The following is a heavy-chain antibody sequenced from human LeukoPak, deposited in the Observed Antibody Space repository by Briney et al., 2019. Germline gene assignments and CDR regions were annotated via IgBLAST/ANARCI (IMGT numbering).Heavy chain of an antibody. CDR3: ANALSGSYFGTFDY. CDR1: GFTVSSNY. D-gene: IGHD1-26*01. CDR2: IYTGGST. V-gene: IGHV3-53*01. Sequence: GSLRLSCAASGFTVSSNYMSWVRQAPGKGLEWVSVIYTGGSTYYADSVEDRFTISRDNSKNTLYLQMNSLRAEDTAVYYCANALSGSYFGTFDYWGQGTLVTVSS. J-gene: IGHJ4*02.